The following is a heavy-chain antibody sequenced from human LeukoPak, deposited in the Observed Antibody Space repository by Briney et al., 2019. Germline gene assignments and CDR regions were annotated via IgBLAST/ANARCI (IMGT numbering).Heavy chain of an antibody. J-gene: IGHJ3*02. V-gene: IGHV4-59*08. CDR3: ARPGGYYYDSSGYTDAFDI. CDR2: IYYSGST. CDR1: GGSISSYY. Sequence: KASETLSLTCTVPGGSISSYYWSWIRQPPGKGLEWIGYIYYSGSTNYNPSLKSRVTISVDTSKNQFSLKLSSVTAADTAVYYCARPGGYYYDSSGYTDAFDIWGQGTMVTVSS. D-gene: IGHD3-22*01.